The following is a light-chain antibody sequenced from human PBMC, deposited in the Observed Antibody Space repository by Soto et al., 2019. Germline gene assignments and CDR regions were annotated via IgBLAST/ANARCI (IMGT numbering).Light chain of an antibody. CDR2: DAS. Sequence: EIVLTQSPATLSLSPGDRATLSCRASQSVGSYLAWYQQKPGQAPRLLIYDASNRATGIPARFSGSGPGTDFTLTITSLEPEDFAVYYCQQRSNWPSTFGGGTKVEIK. J-gene: IGKJ4*01. V-gene: IGKV3-11*01. CDR1: QSVGSY. CDR3: QQRSNWPST.